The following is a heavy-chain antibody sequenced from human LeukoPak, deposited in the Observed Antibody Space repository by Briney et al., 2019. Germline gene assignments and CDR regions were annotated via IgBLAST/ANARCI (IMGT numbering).Heavy chain of an antibody. D-gene: IGHD1-14*01. CDR2: IDPSSTYI. Sequence: PGGSLRLSCAASGFTFRSYSMNWVRQAPGKGLEWVSAIDPSSTYIYYADSVKGRFTISRDNAKNSLYLQMNSLRAEDTAVYYCARGTGSDPRNRGVYYYYYMDVWGKGTTVTVSS. V-gene: IGHV3-21*01. CDR1: GFTFRSYS. J-gene: IGHJ6*03. CDR3: ARGTGSDPRNRGVYYYYYMDV.